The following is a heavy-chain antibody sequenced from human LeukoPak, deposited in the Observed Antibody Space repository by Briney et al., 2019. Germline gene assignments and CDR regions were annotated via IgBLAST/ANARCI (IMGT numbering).Heavy chain of an antibody. CDR1: GYTFTGYY. D-gene: IGHD4-11*01. CDR2: INPNSGGT. Sequence: ASVTVSCKASGYTFTGYYMHWVRQAPGQGIEWMGWINPNSGGTNYAQKFQGRVTMSRDTSISTAYMELSRLRSDDTAVYYCASSTTLHDAFDIWGEGTMVTVSS. V-gene: IGHV1-2*02. J-gene: IGHJ3*02. CDR3: ASSTTLHDAFDI.